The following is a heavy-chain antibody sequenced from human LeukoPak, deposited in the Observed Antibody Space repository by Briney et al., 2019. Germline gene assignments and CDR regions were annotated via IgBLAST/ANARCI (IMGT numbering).Heavy chain of an antibody. Sequence: GGSLRLSCTVSGFTIGSHFVGWVRHLPGKGLQCVAILEPSGNERNYVDSVKGRFSISRDNAQNVLSLQMNSLSADDTAVYYCARLGATSSGKYYFDYWGQGTLVTVSS. J-gene: IGHJ4*02. CDR2: LEPSGNER. V-gene: IGHV3-7*01. D-gene: IGHD6-25*01. CDR1: GFTIGSHF. CDR3: ARLGATSSGKYYFDY.